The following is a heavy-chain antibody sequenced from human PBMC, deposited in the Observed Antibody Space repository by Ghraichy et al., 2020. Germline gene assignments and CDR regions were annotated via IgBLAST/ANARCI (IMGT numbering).Heavy chain of an antibody. CDR2: IYYSGST. D-gene: IGHD3-10*01. CDR1: GGSISSYY. CDR3: ARFVRGPRGVIITDGFDY. J-gene: IGHJ4*02. Sequence: SETLSLTCTVSGGSISSYYWSWIRQPPGKGLEWIGYIYYSGSTNYNPSLKSRVTISVDTSKNQFSLKLSSVTAADTAVYYCARFVRGPRGVIITDGFDYWGQGTLVTVSS. V-gene: IGHV4-59*01.